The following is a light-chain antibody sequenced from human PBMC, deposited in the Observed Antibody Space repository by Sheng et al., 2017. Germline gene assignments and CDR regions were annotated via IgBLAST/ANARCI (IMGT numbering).Light chain of an antibody. CDR3: QQCDDLPFT. CDR2: GAS. Sequence: DIQMTQSPSSLSASVGDRVTITCQASQDINNYLNWYQLKPGKAPKLLIYGASDLETGVPSRFSGSGSGTDFTFTISSLQPEDIATYYCQQCDDLPFTFGPGTKVDIK. J-gene: IGKJ3*01. V-gene: IGKV1-33*01. CDR1: QDINNY.